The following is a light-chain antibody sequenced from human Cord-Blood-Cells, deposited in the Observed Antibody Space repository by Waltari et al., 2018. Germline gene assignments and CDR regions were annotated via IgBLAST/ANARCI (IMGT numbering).Light chain of an antibody. J-gene: IGLJ3*02. CDR3: SSYTSSSSWV. CDR2: DVS. V-gene: IGLV2-14*01. CDR1: SRDVGGYNY. Sequence: QSALTQPASVSGSPGQSITISSTGTSRDVGGYNYVSWYQQHPGKAPKLMIYDVSKRPSGVSNRFSGSKSGNTASLTISGLQAEDEADYYCSSYTSSSSWVFGGGTKLTVL.